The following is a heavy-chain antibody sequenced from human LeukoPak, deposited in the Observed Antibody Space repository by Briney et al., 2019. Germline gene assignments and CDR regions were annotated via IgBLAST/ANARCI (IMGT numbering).Heavy chain of an antibody. D-gene: IGHD6-19*01. Sequence: SETLSLTCTDSGGSISNRSYYWAWIRQPPGKGLEWIGSIYYSGSTYYNPSLKRRLTISVDTSKSQFSLKLSSVTAADTAVYYCARAYYSSGWANFDYWGQGTLVTVSS. CDR3: ARAYYSSGWANFDY. CDR1: GGSISNRSYY. CDR2: IYYSGST. V-gene: IGHV4-39*01. J-gene: IGHJ4*02.